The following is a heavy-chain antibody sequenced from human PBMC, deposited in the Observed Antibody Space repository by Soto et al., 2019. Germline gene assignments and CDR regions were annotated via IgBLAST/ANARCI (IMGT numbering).Heavy chain of an antibody. CDR1: GGTFSSYA. Sequence: QVQLVQSGAEVKKPGSSVKVSCKASGGTFSSYAISWVRQAPGQGLEWMGWINPNSGGTNYAQKFQGRVTMTRDTSISTAYMELSRLRSDDTAVYYCARESHGDYVWGSYRSPFDYWGQGTLVTVSS. CDR2: INPNSGGT. V-gene: IGHV1-2*02. J-gene: IGHJ4*02. CDR3: ARESHGDYVWGSYRSPFDY. D-gene: IGHD3-16*02.